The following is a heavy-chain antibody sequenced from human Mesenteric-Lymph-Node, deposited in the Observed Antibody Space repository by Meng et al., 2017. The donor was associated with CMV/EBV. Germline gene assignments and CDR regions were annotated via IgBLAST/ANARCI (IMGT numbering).Heavy chain of an antibody. Sequence: GESLKISCVVSGFIPSSFGMHWVRQGPGKGLEWVAFIRDDGSKEYYADSVKGRFTISRDNSKNTLYLQMNRLRTEDTAVYYCAKDPYSNSGYFDYWGQGTLVTVSS. D-gene: IGHD6-6*01. V-gene: IGHV3-30*02. J-gene: IGHJ4*03. CDR3: AKDPYSNSGYFDY. CDR2: IRDDGSKE. CDR1: GFIPSSFG.